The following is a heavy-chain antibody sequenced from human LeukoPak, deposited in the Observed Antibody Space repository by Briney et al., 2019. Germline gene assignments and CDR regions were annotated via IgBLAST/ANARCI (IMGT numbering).Heavy chain of an antibody. J-gene: IGHJ4*02. CDR1: SDSISTSY. V-gene: IGHV4-59*07. D-gene: IGHD2-8*01. Sequence: SDTLSLTCTVSSDSISTSYCSWIRQPPRKGLEWIGYIYYSGSTNYNPSLKSRVTISVDTSRNQFSLKLSSVTAADTAVYYCARAPNPDFFDDWGQGTLVTVSS. CDR2: IYYSGST. CDR3: ARAPNPDFFDD.